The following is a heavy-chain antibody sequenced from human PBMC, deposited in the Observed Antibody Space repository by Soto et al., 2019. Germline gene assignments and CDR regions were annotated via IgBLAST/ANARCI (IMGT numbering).Heavy chain of an antibody. Sequence: QVQLKESGPGLVTPWGTLSLTCAVSGDSVSNGNWWCWVRQPPGRGLEWVGEIHQSGDTNYNPSLKSRVTVSADRSNSQSPLRLNSVTAADTAMYYCATRTSVFGIVTFYWGQGILVTVSS. V-gene: IGHV4-4*02. J-gene: IGHJ4*02. CDR2: IHQSGDT. D-gene: IGHD3-16*01. CDR1: GDSVSNGNW. CDR3: ATRTSVFGIVTFY.